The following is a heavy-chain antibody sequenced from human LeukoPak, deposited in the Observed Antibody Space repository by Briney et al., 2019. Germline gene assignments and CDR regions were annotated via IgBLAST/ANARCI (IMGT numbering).Heavy chain of an antibody. V-gene: IGHV4-59*01. CDR2: IYYSGST. D-gene: IGHD6-13*01. CDR3: ARAGYSSSWYFWDY. J-gene: IGHJ4*02. Sequence: PSETLSLTCTVSGGSISSYYWSWIRQPPGKGPEWIGYIYYSGSTNYNPSLKSRVTISVDTSKNQFSLKLSSVTAADTAVYYCARAGYSSSWYFWDYWGQGTLVTVSS. CDR1: GGSISSYY.